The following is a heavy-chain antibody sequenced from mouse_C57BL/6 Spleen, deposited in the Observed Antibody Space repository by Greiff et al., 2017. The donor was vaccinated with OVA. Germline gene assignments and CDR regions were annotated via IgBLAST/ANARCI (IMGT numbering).Heavy chain of an antibody. J-gene: IGHJ4*01. CDR2: INPSSGYT. CDR3: ARLKYYGSSYVGDAMDY. CDR1: GYTFTSYT. Sequence: VQLVESGAELARPGASVKMSCKASGYTFTSYTMHWVKQRPGQGLEWIGYINPSSGYTKYNQKFKDKATLTADKSSSTAYMQLSSLTSEDSAVYYCARLKYYGSSYVGDAMDYWGQGTSVTVSS. D-gene: IGHD1-1*01. V-gene: IGHV1-4*01.